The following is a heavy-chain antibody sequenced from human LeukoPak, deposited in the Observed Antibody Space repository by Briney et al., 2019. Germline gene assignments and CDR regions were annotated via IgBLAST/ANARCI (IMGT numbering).Heavy chain of an antibody. CDR2: IYYSGST. CDR3: ARVISLGWFDP. J-gene: IGHJ5*02. V-gene: IGHV4-59*01. Sequence: SETLSLTCTVSGGSISSYYWSWIRQPPGKGLEWIGYIYYSGSTNYNPSLKSRVTISVDTSKNQFSLKLSSVTAADTAVYCCARVISLGWFDPWGQGTLVTVSS. CDR1: GGSISSYY. D-gene: IGHD3-16*01.